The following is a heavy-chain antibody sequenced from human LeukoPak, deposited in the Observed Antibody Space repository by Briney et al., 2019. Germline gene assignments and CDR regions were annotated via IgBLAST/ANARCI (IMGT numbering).Heavy chain of an antibody. CDR2: IYYSGTT. Sequence: SGTLSLTCTVSGGSISNNYWSWIRQPPGKGLEWIGYIYYSGTTSYNPSLKSRVTISIDTSKSQFSLILSSVSAADTAVYYCARQAYCTATRCYPFDFWGQGILVTVSS. V-gene: IGHV4-59*01. J-gene: IGHJ4*02. CDR1: GGSISNNY. CDR3: ARQAYCTATRCYPFDF. D-gene: IGHD2-8*02.